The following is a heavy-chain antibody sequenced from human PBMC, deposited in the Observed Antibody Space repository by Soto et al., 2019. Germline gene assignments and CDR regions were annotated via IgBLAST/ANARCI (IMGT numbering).Heavy chain of an antibody. Sequence: PGGSLRLSCAASGFTFSSYGMHWVRQAPGKGLEWVAVIWYDGSNKYYADSVKGRFTISRDNSKNTLYLQMNSLRAEDTAVYYCARDFVDFWSGYYTYMDVWGKGTTVTVSS. CDR3: ARDFVDFWSGYYTYMDV. CDR2: IWYDGSNK. CDR1: GFTFSSYG. D-gene: IGHD3-3*01. V-gene: IGHV3-33*01. J-gene: IGHJ6*03.